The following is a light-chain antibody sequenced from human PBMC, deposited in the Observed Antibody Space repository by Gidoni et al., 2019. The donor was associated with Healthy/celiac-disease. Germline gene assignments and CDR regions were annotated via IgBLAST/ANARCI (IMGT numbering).Light chain of an antibody. Sequence: DIVMTQSPDSLAVSLCERATINCKSSQSVLYSSNNKNYLAWYQQKPGQPPKLLIYWASTRKSGVPDRFSGSGSGTDFTLTISSLQAEDVAVYYCQQYYSTPYTFGQGTKLEIK. CDR1: QSVLYSSNNKNY. CDR2: WAS. CDR3: QQYYSTPYT. J-gene: IGKJ2*01. V-gene: IGKV4-1*01.